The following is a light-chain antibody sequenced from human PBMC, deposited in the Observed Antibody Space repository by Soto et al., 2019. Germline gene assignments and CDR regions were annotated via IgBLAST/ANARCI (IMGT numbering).Light chain of an antibody. CDR1: QSVSSY. V-gene: IGKV3-11*01. J-gene: IGKJ5*01. CDR3: QQRSNWPPIT. CDR2: GAS. Sequence: EIVLTQSPATLSLSPGERATLSCRASQSVSSYLAWYQQKPGQAPRLLIYGASNRAAGIPPRFSGSGSGTDVTLTISSLEPEDFAVYYCQQRSNWPPITFGQGTRLEI.